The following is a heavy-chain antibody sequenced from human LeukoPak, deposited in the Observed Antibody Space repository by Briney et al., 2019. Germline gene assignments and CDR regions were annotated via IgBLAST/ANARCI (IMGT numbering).Heavy chain of an antibody. D-gene: IGHD6-19*01. V-gene: IGHV3-33*06. CDR1: GFTFSSYG. CDR2: IWYDGSNK. Sequence: GGSLRLSCAASGFTFSSYGMHWVRQAPGKGLGWVAVIWYDGSNKYYADSVKGRFTISRDNSKNTLYLQMNSLRAEDTAVFYCAKGTVAGHFYYYDMDVWGQGTTVTVSS. J-gene: IGHJ6*02. CDR3: AKGTVAGHFYYYDMDV.